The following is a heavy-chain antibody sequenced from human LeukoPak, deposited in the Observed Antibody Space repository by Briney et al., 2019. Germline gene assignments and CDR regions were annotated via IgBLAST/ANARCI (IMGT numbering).Heavy chain of an antibody. CDR1: GFTFSSYA. CDR2: ISYDGSNK. V-gene: IGHV3-30-3*02. CDR3: AQDGGSITIFGVVTRVPFDY. Sequence: GGSLRLSCAASGFTFSSYAMHWVRQAPGKGLEWVAVISYDGSNKYYADSVKGRFTISRDNSKNTLYLQMNSLRAEDTAVYYCAQDGGSITIFGVVTRVPFDYWGQGTLVTVSS. J-gene: IGHJ4*02. D-gene: IGHD3-3*01.